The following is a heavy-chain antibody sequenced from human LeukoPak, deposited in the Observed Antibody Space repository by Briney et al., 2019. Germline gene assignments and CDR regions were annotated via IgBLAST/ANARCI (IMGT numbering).Heavy chain of an antibody. CDR2: INHSGST. Sequence: SETLSLTCAVYGGSFSGYYWSWIRQPPGKGLEWIGEINHSGSTNYNPSLKSRVTISVDTFKNQFSLKLSSVTAADTAVYYCARGKPFSGSYYPNWFDPWGQGTLVTVSS. V-gene: IGHV4-34*01. CDR3: ARGKPFSGSYYPNWFDP. D-gene: IGHD1-26*01. J-gene: IGHJ5*02. CDR1: GGSFSGYY.